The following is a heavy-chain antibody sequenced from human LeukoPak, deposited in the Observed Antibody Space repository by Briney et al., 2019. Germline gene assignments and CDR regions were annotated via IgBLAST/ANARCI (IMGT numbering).Heavy chain of an antibody. D-gene: IGHD2-2*01. CDR2: FDPEDGET. V-gene: IGHV1-24*01. Sequence: ASVKVSCKVSGYTLTELSMHWVRQAPGKGLEWVGGFDPEDGETIYAQKFQGRVTMTEDTSTDTAYMELSSLRSEDMAVYYCATRDIVVVPETQSPKGSTAIQSYAFDIWGQGTMVTVSS. CDR1: GYTLTELS. J-gene: IGHJ3*02. CDR3: ATRDIVVVPETQSPKGSTAIQSYAFDI.